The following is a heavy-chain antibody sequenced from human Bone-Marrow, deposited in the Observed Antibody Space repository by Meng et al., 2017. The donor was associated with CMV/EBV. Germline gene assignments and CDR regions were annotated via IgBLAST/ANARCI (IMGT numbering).Heavy chain of an antibody. V-gene: IGHV3-21*01. D-gene: IGHD3-3*01. J-gene: IGHJ4*02. Sequence: GGSLRLSCAVSGFTFSSYGIHWVRQAPGKGLEWVSAISGSGGSTYYADSVKGRFTISRDNAKNSLYLQMNSLRAEDTAVYYCAKGKKFGSGYRHLIFDYWGQGTLVTVSS. CDR2: ISGSGGST. CDR1: GFTFSSYG. CDR3: AKGKKFGSGYRHLIFDY.